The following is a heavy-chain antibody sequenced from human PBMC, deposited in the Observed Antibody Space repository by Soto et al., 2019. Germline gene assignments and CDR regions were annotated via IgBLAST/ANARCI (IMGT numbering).Heavy chain of an antibody. CDR3: ARDDSGFSGSQYIDYFNY. J-gene: IGHJ4*02. Sequence: ASVKVSCKASGYTFTDYFMNWMRQAPGQRLEWMGWINAGNGNTKYSQKLQGRVTITRDTSAGTVYMQLSSLTSEDTAVYYCARDDSGFSGSQYIDYFNYWGQGALVTVSS. CDR2: INAGNGNT. CDR1: GYTFTDYF. V-gene: IGHV1-3*01. D-gene: IGHD1-26*01.